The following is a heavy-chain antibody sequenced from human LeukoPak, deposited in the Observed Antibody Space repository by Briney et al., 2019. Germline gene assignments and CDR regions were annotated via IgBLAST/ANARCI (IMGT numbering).Heavy chain of an antibody. CDR2: IYTSGST. V-gene: IGHV4-61*02. CDR1: GGSISSGSYY. J-gene: IGHJ3*02. D-gene: IGHD3-10*01. Sequence: RASQTMSLTCTVSGGSISSGSYYWSWIRQPAGKGLEWIGRIYTSGSTNYNPSLKSRVTISVDTSKNQFSLKLSSVTAADTAVYYCASHYGSGSYYWAFDIWGQGTMVTVSS. CDR3: ASHYGSGSYYWAFDI.